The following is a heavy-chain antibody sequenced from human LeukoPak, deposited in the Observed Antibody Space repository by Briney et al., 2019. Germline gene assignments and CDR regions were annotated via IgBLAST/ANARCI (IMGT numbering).Heavy chain of an antibody. CDR2: ISSSSSYI. Sequence: GGSLRLSCAASGFTFSSYSMNWVRQAPGKGLEWVSSISSSSSYIYYADSVKGRFTISRDNAENSLYLQMNSLRAEDTAVYYCARVGYSGYDGASFDYWGQGTLVTVSS. J-gene: IGHJ4*02. D-gene: IGHD5-12*01. CDR3: ARVGYSGYDGASFDY. CDR1: GFTFSSYS. V-gene: IGHV3-21*01.